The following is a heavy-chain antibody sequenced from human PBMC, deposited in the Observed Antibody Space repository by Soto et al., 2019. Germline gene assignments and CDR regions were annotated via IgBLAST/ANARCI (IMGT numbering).Heavy chain of an antibody. V-gene: IGHV1-18*01. CDR3: AKPRAVASYDY. CDR2: ISGYNGNT. CDR1: GYTFTSND. J-gene: IGHJ4*02. Sequence: GASVKVSCKASGYTFTSNDITWVRQAPGQGLEWMGWISGYNGNTNYAQKFHGRVTMTTDTSTSTAYMELTSLRSDDTAVYFCAKPRAVASYDYWGQGTLVTVSS. D-gene: IGHD6-19*01.